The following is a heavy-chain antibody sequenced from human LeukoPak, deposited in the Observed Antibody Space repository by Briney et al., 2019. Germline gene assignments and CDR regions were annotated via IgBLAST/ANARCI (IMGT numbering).Heavy chain of an antibody. CDR1: GFTFSSYE. J-gene: IGHJ4*02. D-gene: IGHD2/OR15-2a*01. Sequence: TGGSLRLSCAASGFTFSSYEMNWVRQAPGKGLEWVSYISSSGSTIYYADSVKGRFTISRDNAKNSLYLQMNSLRAEDTAVYYCARDHVKFTFDYWGQGTLVTVSS. CDR2: ISSSGSTI. V-gene: IGHV3-48*03. CDR3: ARDHVKFTFDY.